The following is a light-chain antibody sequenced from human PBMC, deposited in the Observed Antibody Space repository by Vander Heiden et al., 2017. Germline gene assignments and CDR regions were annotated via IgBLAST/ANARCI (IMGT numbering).Light chain of an antibody. Sequence: QSALTQPPSASGSPGQSLTIPCTGTRSDDGVSNYASWYQQHPGKAPKLMIYDATKRPSGVPDRVSGSKSGNTASLTVSGLQAEDEADYYCSSYAGNNNYVFGSGTNVAVL. V-gene: IGLV2-8*01. CDR3: SSYAGNNNYV. CDR2: DAT. J-gene: IGLJ1*01. CDR1: RSDDGVSNY.